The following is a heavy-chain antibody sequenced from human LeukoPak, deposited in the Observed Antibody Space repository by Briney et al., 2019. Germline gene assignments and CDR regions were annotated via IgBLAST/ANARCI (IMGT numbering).Heavy chain of an antibody. J-gene: IGHJ4*02. CDR3: ARGGGSRGYYFDY. V-gene: IGHV4-34*01. CDR2: INHSGST. Sequence: SETLSLTCAVYGGSFSGYYWSWIRQPLGKGLEWIGEINHSGSTNYNPSLKSRVTISVDTSKNQFSLKLSSVTAADTAVYYCARGGGSRGYYFDYWGQGTLVTVSS. D-gene: IGHD3-10*01. CDR1: GGSFSGYY.